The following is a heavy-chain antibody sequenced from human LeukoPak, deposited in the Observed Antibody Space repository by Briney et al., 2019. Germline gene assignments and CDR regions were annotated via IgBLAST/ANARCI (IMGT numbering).Heavy chain of an antibody. D-gene: IGHD3-3*01. Sequence: ASVKVSCKVSGYTLTELSMHWVRQAPGKGLEWMGGFDPEDGETIYAQKFQGRVTMTEDTSTDAAYMELRSLRSDDTAVYYCAREIFGVVHFDLWGRGTLVTVSS. V-gene: IGHV1-24*01. CDR2: FDPEDGET. CDR1: GYTLTELS. J-gene: IGHJ2*01. CDR3: AREIFGVVHFDL.